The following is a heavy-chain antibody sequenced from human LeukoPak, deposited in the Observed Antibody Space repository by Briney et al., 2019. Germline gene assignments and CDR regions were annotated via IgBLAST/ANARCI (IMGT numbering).Heavy chain of an antibody. CDR3: ARGIPGYFDY. CDR1: GGSISSVGYY. CDR2: INYSGSA. J-gene: IGHJ4*02. V-gene: IGHV4-31*03. D-gene: IGHD6-13*01. Sequence: SETLSLTCTVSGGSISSVGYYWRWIRQHPGKGLEWIGYINYSGSAYYNPSLKTRVTISADTSKNQFSLKPSSVTAADTAVYYCARGIPGYFDYWGQGTLVTVSS.